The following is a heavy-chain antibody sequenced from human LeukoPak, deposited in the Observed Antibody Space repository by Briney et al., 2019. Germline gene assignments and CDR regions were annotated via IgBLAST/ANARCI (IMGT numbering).Heavy chain of an antibody. V-gene: IGHV4-34*01. CDR3: AREKFLGRLTRVLDT. CDR1: NGSFTEY. Sequence: SETLSLTCVVNNGSFTEYWSWIRQRPGKGLEWIGEVYHSGSTNYNPSLKSRLSISTDMYKKQFSLKLNSVTAADTAVYYCAREKFLGRLTRVLDTWGQGTLVTVSS. D-gene: IGHD3-3*01. CDR2: VYHSGST. J-gene: IGHJ5*02.